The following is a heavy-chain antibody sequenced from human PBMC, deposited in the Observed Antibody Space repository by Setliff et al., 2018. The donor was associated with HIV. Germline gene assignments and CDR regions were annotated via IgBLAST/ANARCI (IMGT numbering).Heavy chain of an antibody. V-gene: IGHV1-18*01. CDR2: ISAYNGNT. CDR3: ARGYCTNAVCSDAFDI. D-gene: IGHD2-8*01. Sequence: ASVKVSCKASGYTFTKYGVSWVRQAPGQGLEWMGWISAYNGNTNCPKKFQGRVTMTPDTSTSTAYMELRSLRSDDTAVYYCARGYCTNAVCSDAFDIWGQGTMVTVSS. CDR1: GYTFTKYG. J-gene: IGHJ3*02.